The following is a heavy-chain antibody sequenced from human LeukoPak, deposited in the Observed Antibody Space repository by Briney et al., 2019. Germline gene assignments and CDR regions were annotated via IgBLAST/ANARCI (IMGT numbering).Heavy chain of an antibody. V-gene: IGHV3-21*01. J-gene: IGHJ4*02. CDR2: ISSSSSYI. D-gene: IGHD1-26*01. CDR3: ARGIRSGATLY. CDR1: GFTFSSYS. Sequence: PGGSLRLSCAASGFTFSSYSTNWVRQAPGKGLEWVSSISSSSSYIYYADSVKGRFTISRDNAKNSLYLQMNSLRAEDTAAYYCARGIRSGATLYWGQGTLVTVSS.